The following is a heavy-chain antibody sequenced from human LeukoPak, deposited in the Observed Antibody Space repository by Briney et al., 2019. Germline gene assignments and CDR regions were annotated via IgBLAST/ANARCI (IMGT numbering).Heavy chain of an antibody. V-gene: IGHV3-21*01. J-gene: IGHJ6*02. CDR3: ARPFARTGTLYGMDV. Sequence: NPGVSLRLSCAASGFAFSSFSMNWVRQAPGKGREWVSSISSSTTYRYYADSVRGRFTISRDNAKSSLYLHMNSLRVEDTAVYYCARPFARTGTLYGMDVWGQGTTVTVSS. CDR1: GFAFSSFS. CDR2: ISSSTTYR. D-gene: IGHD1-1*01.